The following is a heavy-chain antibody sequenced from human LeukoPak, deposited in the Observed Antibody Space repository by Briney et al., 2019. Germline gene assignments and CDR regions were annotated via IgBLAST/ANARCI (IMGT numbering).Heavy chain of an antibody. CDR1: GGSIGNYY. J-gene: IGHJ4*02. CDR2: ISTSGTA. V-gene: IGHV4-4*07. CDR3: ARRHPYYYGSGTYSRED. Sequence: SETLSLTCTVSGGSIGNYYWNWIRQPAGKGLEWIGRISTSGTANYHPSLKSRVTLSLDTSKSQFSLNLRSVTAADTAIYFCARRHPYYYGSGTYSREDWGQGTLVTVSS. D-gene: IGHD3-10*01.